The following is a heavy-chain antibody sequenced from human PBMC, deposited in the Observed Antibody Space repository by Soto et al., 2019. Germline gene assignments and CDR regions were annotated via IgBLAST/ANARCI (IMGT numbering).Heavy chain of an antibody. CDR1: GYTFTTYG. CDR2: ISAYNGNT. J-gene: IGHJ6*02. CDR3: ARQQWLYYYYGMDV. D-gene: IGHD6-19*01. Sequence: QVQLVQSGAEVKKPGASVKVSCKASGYTFTTYGISWVRQAPGQGLEWMGWISAYNGNTNYAQKIQGRVTMTTDTXXRTAYRELRSLRSDDTAVSYCARQQWLYYYYGMDVWCQGTTVTVSS. V-gene: IGHV1-18*01.